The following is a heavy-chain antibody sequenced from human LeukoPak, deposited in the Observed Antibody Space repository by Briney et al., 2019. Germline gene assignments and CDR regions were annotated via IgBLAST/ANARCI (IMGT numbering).Heavy chain of an antibody. CDR1: GYTFTSYD. D-gene: IGHD6-13*01. V-gene: IGHV1-8*01. Sequence: GASVKVSCKASGYTFTSYDINWVRQATGQGLEWMGWMNPNSGNTGYAQKFQGRVTITRNTSISTAYMELSSLRSEDTAVYYCARGGQAAAGTSNMFDPWGQGTLVTVSS. CDR2: MNPNSGNT. J-gene: IGHJ5*02. CDR3: ARGGQAAAGTSNMFDP.